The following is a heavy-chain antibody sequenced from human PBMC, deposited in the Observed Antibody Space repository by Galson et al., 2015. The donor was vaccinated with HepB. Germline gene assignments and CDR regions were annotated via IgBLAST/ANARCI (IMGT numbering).Heavy chain of an antibody. J-gene: IGHJ4*02. D-gene: IGHD5-18*01. CDR1: GFTFSSYA. CDR2: ISAGGGT. CDR3: AKQISVYIYGRFDY. Sequence: SLRLSCAASGFTFSSYAMSWVRQAPGKGLEWVSGISAGGGTYYADSVKGRLTISRDNSKSTLYLQMNSLRPEDTAIYYCAKQISVYIYGRFDYWGQGTLVTVSS. V-gene: IGHV3-23*01.